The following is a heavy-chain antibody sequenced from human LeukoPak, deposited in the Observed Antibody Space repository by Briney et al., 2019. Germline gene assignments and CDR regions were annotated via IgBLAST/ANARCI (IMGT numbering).Heavy chain of an antibody. Sequence: EASLNLSCKASGYTFTAYYIHWVRQAPGQRLEWLGWTNPNSGGPNYAQKFRGRVTMTRDTSISTVYMDLSRLTSDDTAVYYCARDRYSSSWYGMDVLGQGTTVTVSS. CDR1: GYTFTAYY. V-gene: IGHV1-2*02. J-gene: IGHJ6*02. CDR3: ARDRYSSSWYGMDV. CDR2: TNPNSGGP. D-gene: IGHD6-13*01.